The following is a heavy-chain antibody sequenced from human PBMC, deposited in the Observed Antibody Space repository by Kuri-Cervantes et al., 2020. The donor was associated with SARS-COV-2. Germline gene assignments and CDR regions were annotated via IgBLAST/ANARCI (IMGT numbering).Heavy chain of an antibody. Sequence: GESLKTSCAASGFTFSDYYMSWIRQPAGKGLEWVSYISSSGSTIYYADSVKGRFSISRDNAKNSLYLQMNSLRAEDTAVYYCAKDQWELLGGGYWGQGTLVTVSS. V-gene: IGHV3-11*01. J-gene: IGHJ4*02. D-gene: IGHD1-26*01. CDR3: AKDQWELLGGGY. CDR2: ISSSGSTI. CDR1: GFTFSDYY.